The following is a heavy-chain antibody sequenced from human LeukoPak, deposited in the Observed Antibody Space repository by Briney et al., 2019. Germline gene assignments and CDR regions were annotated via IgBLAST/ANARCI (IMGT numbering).Heavy chain of an antibody. CDR1: GGSISSGGYY. J-gene: IGHJ3*02. CDR3: ARGRFSTCSGGSCAIREGYAFDI. V-gene: IGHV4-30-2*01. Sequence: SETLSLTCTVSGGSISSGGYYWSWIRQPPGKGLEWIGYIYHSGSTYYNPSLKSRVTISVDRSKNQFSLKLSSVTAADTAVYYCARGRFSTCSGGSCAIREGYAFDIWGQGTMVTVSS. CDR2: IYHSGST. D-gene: IGHD2-15*01.